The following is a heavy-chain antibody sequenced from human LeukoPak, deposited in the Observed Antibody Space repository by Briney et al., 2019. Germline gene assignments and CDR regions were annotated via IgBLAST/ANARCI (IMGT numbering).Heavy chain of an antibody. CDR3: AKGRYYFGSGSFMDV. V-gene: IGHV3-23*01. CDR2: ISGRGINT. D-gene: IGHD3-10*01. J-gene: IGHJ6*03. Sequence: WIRQPPGKGLEWVSAISGRGINTYYAESGKGLVTISRDKSKNTLYLQMNSLRAEDTAVYYCAKGRYYFGSGSFMDVWGKGTTVTVSS.